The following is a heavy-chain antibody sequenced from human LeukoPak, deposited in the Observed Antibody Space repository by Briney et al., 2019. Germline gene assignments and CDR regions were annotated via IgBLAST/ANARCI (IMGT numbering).Heavy chain of an antibody. Sequence: ASVKLSCKASGYTFTAYYMHWVRQAPGQGLEWMGWINPNSGGTNYAQKFQGRVTMTRDTSISRAYMELSRLRSDDTAVYYCARERVDIVVVPAPNWFDPWGQGTLVTVSS. CDR2: INPNSGGT. J-gene: IGHJ5*02. CDR1: GYTFTAYY. CDR3: ARERVDIVVVPAPNWFDP. V-gene: IGHV1-2*02. D-gene: IGHD2-2*01.